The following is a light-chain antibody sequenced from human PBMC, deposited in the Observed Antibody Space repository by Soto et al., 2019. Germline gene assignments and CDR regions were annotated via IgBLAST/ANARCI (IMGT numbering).Light chain of an antibody. Sequence: QSAPTQPSSPSGSPGQSVTIFCTETSSDVGGYNYVSWYQQHPGKAPNLMIYEVSKRPSGVPDRFSGSKSGNTASLTVSGLQAEDEADYYCSSYAGSNNYVFGTGTKVTVL. J-gene: IGLJ1*01. CDR3: SSYAGSNNYV. V-gene: IGLV2-8*01. CDR1: SSDVGGYNY. CDR2: EVS.